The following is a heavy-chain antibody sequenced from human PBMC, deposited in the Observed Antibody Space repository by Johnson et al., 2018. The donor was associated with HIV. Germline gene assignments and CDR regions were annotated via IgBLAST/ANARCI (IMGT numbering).Heavy chain of an antibody. CDR2: IWYDGSKK. V-gene: IGHV3-33*01. Sequence: MQLVESGGGVVQPGRSLRLSCAASGFTFSTYAMHWVRQAPGKGLEWVAMIWYDGSKKYYADSVKGRFTISRDNSKNTVFLHMDSLRAEDTAVYYSARADQSKDGGGPFDIWGQGTVVTVST. D-gene: IGHD3-16*01. CDR3: ARADQSKDGGGPFDI. J-gene: IGHJ3*02. CDR1: GFTFSTYA.